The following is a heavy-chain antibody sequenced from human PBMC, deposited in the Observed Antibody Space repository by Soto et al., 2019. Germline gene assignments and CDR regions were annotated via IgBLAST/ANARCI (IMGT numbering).Heavy chain of an antibody. Sequence: GGSLRLSCAASGFTFSSYSMNWVRQAPGKGLEWVAVIWYDGSNKYYADSVKGRFTISRDNSKNTLYLQMNSLRAEDTAVYYCARDYYDFWSGYPHDYGMDVWGQGTTVTVSS. CDR3: ARDYYDFWSGYPHDYGMDV. CDR1: GFTFSSYS. V-gene: IGHV3-33*08. CDR2: IWYDGSNK. D-gene: IGHD3-3*01. J-gene: IGHJ6*02.